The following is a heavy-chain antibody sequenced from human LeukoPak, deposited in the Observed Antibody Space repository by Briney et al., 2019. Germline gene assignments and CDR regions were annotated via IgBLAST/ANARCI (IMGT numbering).Heavy chain of an antibody. CDR2: IYYSGST. J-gene: IGHJ5*02. CDR1: GGSISSYY. V-gene: IGHV4-59*12. CDR3: ARVASVRGEVFDP. D-gene: IGHD3-10*01. Sequence: PSETLSLTCTVSGGSISSYYWSWIRQPPGKGLEWIGYIYYSGSTNYNPSLKSRATISVDTSKNQFSLKLSSVTAADTAVYYCARVASVRGEVFDPWGQGTLVTVSS.